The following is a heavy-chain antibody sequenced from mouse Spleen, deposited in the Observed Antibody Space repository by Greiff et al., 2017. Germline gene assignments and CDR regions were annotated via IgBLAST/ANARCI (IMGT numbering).Heavy chain of an antibody. CDR1: GYTFTDYA. CDR3: ARWDGLDY. CDR2: ISTYYGDA. Sequence: VMLVESGAELVRPGVSVKISCKGSGYTFTDYAMHWVKQSHAKSLEWIGVISTYYGDASYNQKFKGKATMTVDKSSSTAYMELARLTSEDSAIYYCARWDGLDYWGQGTTLTVSS. J-gene: IGHJ2*01. D-gene: IGHD2-3*01. V-gene: IGHV1S137*01.